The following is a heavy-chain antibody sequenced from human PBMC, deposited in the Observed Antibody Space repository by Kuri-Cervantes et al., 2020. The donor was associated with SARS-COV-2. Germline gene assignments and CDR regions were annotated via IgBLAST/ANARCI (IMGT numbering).Heavy chain of an antibody. CDR2: INPNSGDT. CDR3: ARDYYGSGSYLGLVAGWFDP. V-gene: IGHV1-2*02. J-gene: IGHJ5*02. CDR1: GYTFTSYY. D-gene: IGHD3-10*01. Sequence: ASVKVSCKASGYTFTSYYMHWVRQAPGQGLEWMGWINPNSGDTNYAQKFQGRVTMTRDTSISTAYMELSRLRSDDTAVYYCARDYYGSGSYLGLVAGWFDPWGQGTLVTVSS.